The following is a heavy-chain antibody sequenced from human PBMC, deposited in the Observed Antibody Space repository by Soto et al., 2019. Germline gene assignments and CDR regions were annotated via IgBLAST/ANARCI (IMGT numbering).Heavy chain of an antibody. V-gene: IGHV1-46*03. J-gene: IGHJ4*02. D-gene: IGHD3-10*01. CDR3: SRVDPGETSPFDH. CDR2: INPSGGST. Sequence: ASVKVSCKASGYTFTSYGISWVRQAPGQGLEWMGIINPSGGSTSYAQKFQGRVTMTRDTSTSTVYMELSSLRSEDTAVYYCSRVDPGETSPFDHWGQGTLVTVSS. CDR1: GYTFTSYG.